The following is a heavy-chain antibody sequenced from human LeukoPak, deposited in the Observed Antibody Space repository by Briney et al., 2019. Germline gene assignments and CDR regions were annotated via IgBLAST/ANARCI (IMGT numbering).Heavy chain of an antibody. Sequence: GGSLRLSCAASGLSFSNYWMSWVRQAPGKGLEWVANIKQDGSEKSYVDSVRGRFTISRDNSKNTLYLQMNSLRAEDTAVYYCARSRRWDDYFDYWGQGTLVTVSS. D-gene: IGHD4-23*01. J-gene: IGHJ4*02. CDR3: ARSRRWDDYFDY. V-gene: IGHV3-7*01. CDR2: IKQDGSEK. CDR1: GLSFSNYW.